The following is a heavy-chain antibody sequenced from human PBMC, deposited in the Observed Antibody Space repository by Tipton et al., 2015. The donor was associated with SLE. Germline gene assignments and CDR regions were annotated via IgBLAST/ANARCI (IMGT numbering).Heavy chain of an antibody. CDR2: INSDGSST. Sequence: GSLRLSCAASGFTFSSYWMHWVRQAPGKGLVWVSRINSDGSSTSYADSVKGRFTISRDNAKSTLYLQMNSLRAEDTAVYYCARGGLYYYDSSGYYYVRDAFDIWGQGTMVTVSS. CDR1: GFTFSSYW. CDR3: ARGGLYYYDSSGYYYVRDAFDI. J-gene: IGHJ3*02. V-gene: IGHV3-74*01. D-gene: IGHD3-22*01.